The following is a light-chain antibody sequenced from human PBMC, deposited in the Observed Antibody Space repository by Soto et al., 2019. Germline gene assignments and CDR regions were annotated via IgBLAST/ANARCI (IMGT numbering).Light chain of an antibody. V-gene: IGLV2-14*01. CDR3: SAFTSRTTLA. CDR2: EVS. Sequence: QSALTQPASVSGSPGQSITISCTGTSSDIGGYNYVSWYQQHPGKAPKLMIYEVSNRPSGVSNRFSGSKSGNAASLTISGLHAEDEADYYCSAFTSRTTLAFGGGTKLTVL. CDR1: SSDIGGYNY. J-gene: IGLJ3*02.